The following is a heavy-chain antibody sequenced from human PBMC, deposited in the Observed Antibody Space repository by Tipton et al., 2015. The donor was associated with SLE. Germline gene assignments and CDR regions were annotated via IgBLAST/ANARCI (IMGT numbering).Heavy chain of an antibody. Sequence: LRLSCAASGFTFSSYAMSWVRQAPGKGLEWIGEINHSGSTNYNPSLKSRVTISVDTSKNQFSLKLSSVTAADTAVYYCARAHKRDWFDPWGQGTLVTVSS. CDR3: ARAHKRDWFDP. J-gene: IGHJ5*02. CDR2: INHSGST. V-gene: IGHV4-34*01. CDR1: GFTFSSYA.